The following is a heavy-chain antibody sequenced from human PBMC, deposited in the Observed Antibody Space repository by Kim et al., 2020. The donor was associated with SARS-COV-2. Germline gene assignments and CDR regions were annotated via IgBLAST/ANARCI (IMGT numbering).Heavy chain of an antibody. CDR3: ARGATTWVEWFGELSSHYFGMDV. D-gene: IGHD3-10*01. V-gene: IGHV3-48*02. CDR2: ISSSSSTI. Sequence: GGSLRLSCAASGFTFSSYSMNWVRQAPGKGLEWVSYISSSSSTIYYADSVKGRFTISRDNAKNSLYLQMNSLRDEDTAVYYCARGATTWVEWFGELSSHYFGMDVWGQGTTVTVTS. J-gene: IGHJ6*02. CDR1: GFTFSSYS.